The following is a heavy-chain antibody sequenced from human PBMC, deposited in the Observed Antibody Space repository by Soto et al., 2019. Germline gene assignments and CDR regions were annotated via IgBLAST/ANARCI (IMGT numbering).Heavy chain of an antibody. J-gene: IGHJ4*02. CDR2: INYRGTT. CDR1: GGSIINGETY. CDR3: ARDAPGVAPY. D-gene: IGHD2-15*01. V-gene: IGHV4-31*03. Sequence: QVQLQESGPGLVKPSQTLSLTCTVSGGSIINGETYLNWIRQHPEKGLEWMGYINYRGTTNYHPALKSRILRSLDTSANQFSLRLTSVTAADTAVYYCARDAPGVAPYWGQGTQVTVSS.